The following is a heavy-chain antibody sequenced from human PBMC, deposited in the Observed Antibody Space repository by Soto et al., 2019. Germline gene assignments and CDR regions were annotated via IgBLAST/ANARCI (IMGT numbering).Heavy chain of an antibody. CDR1: GGSISSSSYY. J-gene: IGHJ5*02. D-gene: IGHD3-16*02. CDR3: ARQFYDYVWGSYRYYDWFDP. CDR2: IYYSGST. Sequence: FSGGSISSSSYYWGWIRQPPGKGLEWIGSIYYSGSTYYNPSLKSRVTISVDTSKNQFSLKLSSVTAADTAVYYCARQFYDYVWGSYRYYDWFDPWGQGTLVTVSS. V-gene: IGHV4-39*01.